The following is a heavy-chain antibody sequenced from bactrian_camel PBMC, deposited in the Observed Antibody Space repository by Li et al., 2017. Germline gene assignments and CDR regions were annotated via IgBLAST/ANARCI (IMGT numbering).Heavy chain of an antibody. CDR1: GLRYSGAC. CDR3: AAGDRNQRCLKQIPEFNY. V-gene: IGHV3S31*01. D-gene: IGHD1*01. CDR2: VSTLGGST. J-gene: IGHJ4*01. Sequence: DVQLVESGGGSVQAGGSLRLSCVLSGLRYSGACIGWFRQIPGKEREGVATVSTLGGSTYYHDSAKGRFTISRDTAKNTLYLQMNSLKPEDTGVYYCAAGDRNQRCLKQIPEFNYRGQGTQVTVS.